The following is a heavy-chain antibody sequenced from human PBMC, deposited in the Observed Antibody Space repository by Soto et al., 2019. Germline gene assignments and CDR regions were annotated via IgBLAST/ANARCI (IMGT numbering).Heavy chain of an antibody. J-gene: IGHJ6*04. D-gene: IGHD3-10*01. CDR2: IYYSGST. V-gene: IGHV4-59*08. Sequence: SETLSLTCTVSGGSISSYYWSWIRQPPGKGLEWIGYIYYSGSTNYNPSLKSRVTISVDTSKNRFSLRLSSVTAADTAVYYCARHDNYYGSGSYYKWANVNPPHVWGKGTTVTVSS. CDR1: GGSISSYY. CDR3: ARHDNYYGSGSYYKWANVNPPHV.